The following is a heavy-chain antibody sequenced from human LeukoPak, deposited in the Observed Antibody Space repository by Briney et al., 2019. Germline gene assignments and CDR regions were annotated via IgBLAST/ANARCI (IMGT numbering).Heavy chain of an antibody. CDR2: IKQDGSEK. Sequence: GGSLRLSCAASGFTFSYYWMTWVCQAPGKGLEWVANIKQDGSEKYYVDSVKGRFTISRDNAKNSLYLQMNSLRAEDTAVYYCARVFTSYGGDYWGQGTLVTVSS. CDR3: ARVFTSYGGDY. J-gene: IGHJ4*02. CDR1: GFTFSYYW. D-gene: IGHD5-18*01. V-gene: IGHV3-7*02.